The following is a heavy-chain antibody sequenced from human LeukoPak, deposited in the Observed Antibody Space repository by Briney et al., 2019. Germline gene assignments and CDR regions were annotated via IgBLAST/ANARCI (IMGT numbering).Heavy chain of an antibody. CDR3: ARAGSATAPYFDY. CDR1: GGTFSSYA. CDR2: IIPIFGTA. D-gene: IGHD2-21*02. J-gene: IGHJ4*02. Sequence: SVKVSCKASGGTFSSYAISWVRQAPGQGLEWMGGIIPIFGTANYAQKFQGRVTITADESTSTAYMELSSLRSEDTAVYYCARAGSATAPYFDYGAREPWSPSPQ. V-gene: IGHV1-69*13.